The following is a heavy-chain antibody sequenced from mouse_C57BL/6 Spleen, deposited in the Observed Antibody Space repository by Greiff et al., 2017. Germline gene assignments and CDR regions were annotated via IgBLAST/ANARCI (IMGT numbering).Heavy chain of an antibody. D-gene: IGHD2-5*01. J-gene: IGHJ3*01. CDR3: SRGGSNYGTWFAY. Sequence: QVQLQQPGAELVKPGASVKLSCKASGYTFTSYWMQWVKQRPGQGLEWIGEIDPSDSYTNYNQKFKGKATMTVDTSSSTAYIQLSSLTSEDSAVDYCSRGGSNYGTWFAYWGQGTLVTVSA. CDR1: GYTFTSYW. V-gene: IGHV1-50*01. CDR2: IDPSDSYT.